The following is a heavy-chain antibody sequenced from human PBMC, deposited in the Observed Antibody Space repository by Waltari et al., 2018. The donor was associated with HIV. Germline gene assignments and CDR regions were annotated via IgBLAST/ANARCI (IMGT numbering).Heavy chain of an antibody. J-gene: IGHJ6*02. CDR2: IFYTGRT. CDR3: ARQGPGPLNTYYSGSGSYYSDFDP. D-gene: IGHD3-10*01. V-gene: IGHV4-39*01. Sequence: QLQLQESGPAVVKPSETLALTCPVSGGSIPRNTNYWGWIRHPPGKGLEWIGSIFYTGRTYYNPSLKSRLTISLDTSRNQFSLKLGSVTAADTALYYCARQGPGPLNTYYSGSGSYYSDFDPWGQGTTVTVSS. CDR1: GGSIPRNTNY.